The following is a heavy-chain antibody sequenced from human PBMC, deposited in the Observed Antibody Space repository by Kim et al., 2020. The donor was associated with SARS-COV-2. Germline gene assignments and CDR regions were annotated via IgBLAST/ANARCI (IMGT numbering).Heavy chain of an antibody. Sequence: ASVKVSCKVSGYTLTELSMHWVRQAPGKGLEWMGGFDPEDGETIYAQKLQGRVTMTEDTSTDTAYMELSSLRSEDTAVYYCATAPPIIGSTNWFDPRGQGTQVTVSS. CDR2: FDPEDGET. D-gene: IGHD1-7*01. J-gene: IGHJ5*02. CDR1: GYTLTELS. CDR3: ATAPPIIGSTNWFDP. V-gene: IGHV1-24*01.